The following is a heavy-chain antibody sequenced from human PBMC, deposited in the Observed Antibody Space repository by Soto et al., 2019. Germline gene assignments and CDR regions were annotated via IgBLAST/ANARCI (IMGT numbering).Heavy chain of an antibody. D-gene: IGHD6-13*01. CDR1: GYSFTSYW. CDR2: INPGDSDT. J-gene: IGHJ5*02. CDR3: TIAASGTSWFDP. Sequence: GAALKISCKGSGYSFTSYWIGWVRQMPGKGLEWMGIINPGDSDTRYRPPFQGQVTISVDKSISTAYLQWSSLKASGTAMYYCTIAASGTSWFDPWGQGTLVTVSS. V-gene: IGHV5-51*01.